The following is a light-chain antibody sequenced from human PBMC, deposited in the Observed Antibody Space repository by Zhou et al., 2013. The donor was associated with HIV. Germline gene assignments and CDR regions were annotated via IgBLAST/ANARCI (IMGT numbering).Light chain of an antibody. CDR1: QSVNSN. CDR2: GAS. Sequence: IVMTQSPVTLSVSPGERATLSCRASQSVNSNLAWYQQRPGQAPRLLIHGASTRATGIPARFSGSGSGTEFTLTINSMQSEDFAVYYCQQYNTSSAWNFGQGTKVEIK. J-gene: IGKJ1*01. CDR3: QQYNTSSAWN. V-gene: IGKV3-15*01.